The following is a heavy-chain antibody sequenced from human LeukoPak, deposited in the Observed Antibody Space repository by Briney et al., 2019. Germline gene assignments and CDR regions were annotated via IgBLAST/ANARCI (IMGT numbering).Heavy chain of an antibody. CDR1: GYTFTSYY. Sequence: ASVKVSLTASGYTFTSYYMHWVRQAPGQGLEWMGVINPSGGSTTYAQKFQGRVTMTRDTSTSTVYMELSSLRSEDTAVYYCARDRGWRSGYYFDYWGQGTLVTVSS. CDR3: ARDRGWRSGYYFDY. CDR2: INPSGGST. V-gene: IGHV1-46*01. D-gene: IGHD3-10*01. J-gene: IGHJ4*02.